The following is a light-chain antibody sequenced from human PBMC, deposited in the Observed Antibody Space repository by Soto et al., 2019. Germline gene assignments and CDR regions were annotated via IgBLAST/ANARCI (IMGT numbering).Light chain of an antibody. Sequence: EIVMTQSPGTLSVSPGERVTLSCRASQTVSSNLAWYQQKPGQAPKLLIYGASTRATGIPARFSGSGSGTEFTLTISSLQSEDFAVYYCQQYHNWYTFGQGTKLEI. J-gene: IGKJ2*01. CDR3: QQYHNWYT. CDR1: QTVSSN. V-gene: IGKV3-15*01. CDR2: GAS.